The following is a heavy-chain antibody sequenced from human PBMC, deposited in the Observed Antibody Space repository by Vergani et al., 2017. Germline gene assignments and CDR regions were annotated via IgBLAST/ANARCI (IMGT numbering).Heavy chain of an antibody. CDR1: GFTFSSYA. V-gene: IGHV3-30-3*01. J-gene: IGHJ6*03. CDR3: ARDGSSSWNYYYYYMDV. Sequence: QVQLVESGGGVVQPGRSLRLSCAASGFTFSSYAMHWVRQAPGKGLEWVAVISYDGSNKYYADSVKGRFTISRDNSKNTLYLQMNSLRAEDTAVYYCARDGSSSWNYYYYYMDVWGKGTTVTVSS. CDR2: ISYDGSNK. D-gene: IGHD6-13*01.